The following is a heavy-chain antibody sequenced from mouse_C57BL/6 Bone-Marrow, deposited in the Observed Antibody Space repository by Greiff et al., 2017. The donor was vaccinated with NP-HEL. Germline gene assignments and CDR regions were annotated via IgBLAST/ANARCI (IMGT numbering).Heavy chain of an antibody. CDR3: ARGVGNPPMDY. CDR1: GYSITSGYY. Sequence: EVQLQQSGPGLVKPSQSLSLTCSVTGYSITSGYYWNWIRQFPGNKLEWMGYISYDGSNNYNPSLKNRFSITRDTSKNQYFLKLNSVTTEDTAKYYCARGVGNPPMDYWGQGTSVTVSS. CDR2: ISYDGSN. V-gene: IGHV3-6*01. J-gene: IGHJ4*01. D-gene: IGHD2-1*01.